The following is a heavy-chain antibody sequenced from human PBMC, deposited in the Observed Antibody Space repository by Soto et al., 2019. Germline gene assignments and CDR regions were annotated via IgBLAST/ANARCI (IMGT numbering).Heavy chain of an antibody. Sequence: SETLSLTCTVSGGSINNYYWSWIRQPPGKGLEWNGYIYYSGSTNYNSSLKSRVTISLDTSKNQFSLKLSSVTAADTAVYFCARGFRSSSSPLDYWGQGTLVTVSS. V-gene: IGHV4-59*01. J-gene: IGHJ4*02. CDR1: GGSINNYY. CDR3: ARGFRSSSSPLDY. D-gene: IGHD6-6*01. CDR2: IYYSGST.